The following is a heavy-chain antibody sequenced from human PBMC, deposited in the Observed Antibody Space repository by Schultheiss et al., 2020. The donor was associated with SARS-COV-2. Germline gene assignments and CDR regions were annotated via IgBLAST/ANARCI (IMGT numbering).Heavy chain of an antibody. CDR2: INPSGGST. CDR3: ARSYDFWSGYYTR. D-gene: IGHD3-3*01. Sequence: ASVKVSCKVSGYTLTELSMHWVRQAPGKGLEWMGIINPSGGSTSYAQKFQGRVTMTRDTSISTAYMELSRLRSDDTAVYYCARSYDFWSGYYTRWGQGTMVTVSS. J-gene: IGHJ3*01. CDR1: GYTLTELS. V-gene: IGHV1-2*02.